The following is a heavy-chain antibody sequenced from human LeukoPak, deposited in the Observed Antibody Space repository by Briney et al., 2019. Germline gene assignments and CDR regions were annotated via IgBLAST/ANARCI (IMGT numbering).Heavy chain of an antibody. V-gene: IGHV4-59*08. Sequence: PSETLSLTCTVSGGSISSYYWSWIRQPPGKGLEWIGYIYYSGSTNYNPSPKSRVTISVDTSKNQSSLKLSSVTAADTAVYYCARHGPDCSGGSCYSLIDHWGQGTLVTVSS. D-gene: IGHD2-15*01. CDR3: ARHGPDCSGGSCYSLIDH. CDR1: GGSISSYY. J-gene: IGHJ5*02. CDR2: IYYSGST.